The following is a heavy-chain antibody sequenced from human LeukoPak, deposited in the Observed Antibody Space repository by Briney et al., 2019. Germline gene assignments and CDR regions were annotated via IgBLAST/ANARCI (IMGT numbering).Heavy chain of an antibody. J-gene: IGHJ5*02. CDR3: AKDAAVIVPVANWFDP. V-gene: IGHV3-23*01. CDR1: GFTFSSYG. D-gene: IGHD2/OR15-2a*01. Sequence: PGGSLRLSCAASGFTFSSYGLSWVRQAPGKGLEWVSAINGGGFTTYYADSVKGRFTVSRDNSKNTMYLQMNSLRADDTAVYYCAKDAAVIVPVANWFDPWGQGTLVTVSS. CDR2: INGGGFTT.